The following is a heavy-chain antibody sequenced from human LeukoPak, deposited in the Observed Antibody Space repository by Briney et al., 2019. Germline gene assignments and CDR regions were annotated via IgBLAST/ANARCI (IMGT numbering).Heavy chain of an antibody. J-gene: IGHJ4*02. D-gene: IGHD3-3*01. CDR1: GFTFDDYA. CDR2: ISWNSGSI. V-gene: IGHV3-9*01. CDR3: ARASDPFYDFWSGYSEFDY. Sequence: SGGSLRLSCAASGFTFDDYAMHWVRHAPGKGLEWVSGISWNSGSIGYADSVKGRFTISRDNAKNSLYLQMNSLRAEDTAVYYCARASDPFYDFWSGYSEFDYWGQGTLVTVSS.